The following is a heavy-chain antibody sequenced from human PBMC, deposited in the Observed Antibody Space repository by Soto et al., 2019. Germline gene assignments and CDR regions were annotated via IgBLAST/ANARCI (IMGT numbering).Heavy chain of an antibody. D-gene: IGHD2-2*01. CDR3: ARGVPAAILSPANNWFDP. CDR2: IIPILGIA. Sequence: QVQLVQSGAEVKKPGSSVKVSCKASGGTFSSYTISWVRQAPGQGLEWMGRIIPILGIANYAQKFQGRVTITADKSTSTAYMELSSLRSEDTAVYYCARGVPAAILSPANNWFDPWGQGTLVTVSS. J-gene: IGHJ5*02. V-gene: IGHV1-69*02. CDR1: GGTFSSYT.